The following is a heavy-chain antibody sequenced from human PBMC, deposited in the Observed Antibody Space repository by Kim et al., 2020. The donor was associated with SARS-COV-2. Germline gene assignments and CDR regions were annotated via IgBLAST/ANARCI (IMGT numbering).Heavy chain of an antibody. V-gene: IGHV1-24*01. Sequence: ASVKVSCKFSGYTLTELSMHWVRQAPGKGLEWMGGFDPEDGETIYAQKYQGRVTMTEDTTTDTAYKELSRLRPEDTAEYYCATSGSSWTISGWFDPWGQRTLVTVSS. J-gene: IGHJ5*02. CDR1: GYTLTELS. CDR3: ATSGSSWTISGWFDP. D-gene: IGHD6-13*01. CDR2: FDPEDGET.